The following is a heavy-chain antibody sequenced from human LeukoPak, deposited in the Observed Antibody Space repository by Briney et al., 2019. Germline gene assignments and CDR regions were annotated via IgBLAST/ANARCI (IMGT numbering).Heavy chain of an antibody. D-gene: IGHD1-1*01. Sequence: SETLSLTCTVSGGSISSSSYFWGWIRRPPGKGLEWIGSIYYSGRTYHNPSLKSRVTISVDTSKNQFSLKLSSVTAADTAMYYCARFITTTGSFDYWGQGTLVTVSS. V-gene: IGHV4-39*01. CDR1: GGSISSSSYF. CDR3: ARFITTTGSFDY. CDR2: IYYSGRT. J-gene: IGHJ4*02.